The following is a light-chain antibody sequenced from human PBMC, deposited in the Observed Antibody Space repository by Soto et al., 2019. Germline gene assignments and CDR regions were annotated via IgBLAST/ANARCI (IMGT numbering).Light chain of an antibody. Sequence: DIQMTQSPSTLSAPVGDRVTITCRASQSISSWLAWYQQIPGKAPKLLIYKASSLQSGVPSRFSGSGSETEFTLTITGLQPDDFATYYCHQYSRFPRTFGQGTKVDIK. CDR2: KAS. CDR3: HQYSRFPRT. J-gene: IGKJ1*01. CDR1: QSISSW. V-gene: IGKV1-5*03.